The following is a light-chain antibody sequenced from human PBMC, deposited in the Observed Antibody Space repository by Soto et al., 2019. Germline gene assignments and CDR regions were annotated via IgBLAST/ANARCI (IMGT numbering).Light chain of an antibody. CDR1: QSVTANY. V-gene: IGKV3-20*01. Sequence: EIALTQSPGTLSLSPGERATLSCRASQSVTANYLVWYQQKPGQAPRLPIYAASIGATGIPDRFSGSGSGTDFTLTISRLEPEDFAVYYCLQYGIPLWTFGQGTKV. CDR2: AAS. CDR3: LQYGIPLWT. J-gene: IGKJ1*01.